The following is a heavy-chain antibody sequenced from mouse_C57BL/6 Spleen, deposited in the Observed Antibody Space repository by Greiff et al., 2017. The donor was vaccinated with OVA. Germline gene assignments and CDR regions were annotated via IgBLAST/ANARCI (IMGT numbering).Heavy chain of an antibody. CDR1: VYAFRCSW. V-gene: IGHV1-82*01. D-gene: IGHD2-2*01. CDR2: IYPGDGDT. CDR3: AIIYYGYDEGY. Sequence: HLLPSGPLLVLPGASVPLSFSASVYAFRCSWLFFLQHWPGPVLAWICRIYPGDGDTNYNGKFKGKATLTADNSSSTAYMQLSSLTSEDSAVYFCAIIYYGYDEGYWGQGTTLTVSS. J-gene: IGHJ2*01.